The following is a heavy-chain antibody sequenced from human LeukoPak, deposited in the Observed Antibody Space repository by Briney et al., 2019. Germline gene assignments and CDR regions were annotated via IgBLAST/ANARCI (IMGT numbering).Heavy chain of an antibody. J-gene: IGHJ4*02. V-gene: IGHV4-34*01. CDR2: INHSGST. CDR3: ARGGVWFGGYYFDY. Sequence: SETLSLTCAVYGGSFSGYYWSWIRQPPGKGLEWIGEINHSGSTNYNPSLKSRVTISVDTSKSQFSLKLSSVTAADTAVYYCARGGVWFGGYYFDYWGQGTLVTVSS. D-gene: IGHD3-10*01. CDR1: GGSFSGYY.